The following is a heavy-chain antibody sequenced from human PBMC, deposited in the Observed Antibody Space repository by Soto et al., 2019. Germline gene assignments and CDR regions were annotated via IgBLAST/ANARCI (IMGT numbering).Heavy chain of an antibody. V-gene: IGHV5-51*01. J-gene: IGHJ6*02. D-gene: IGHD2-2*02. Sequence: GESLKISCKGSGYSFTSYWIGWVRQMPGKGLEWMGIIYPGDSDTRYSPSFQGQVTISADKSISTAYLQWSSLKAPDTAMYYCARQFCSSTSCYRHYGMDVWGQGTTVTVSS. CDR1: GYSFTSYW. CDR2: IYPGDSDT. CDR3: ARQFCSSTSCYRHYGMDV.